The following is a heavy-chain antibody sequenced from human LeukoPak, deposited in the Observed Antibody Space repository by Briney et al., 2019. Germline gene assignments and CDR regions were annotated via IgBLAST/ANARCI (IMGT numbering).Heavy chain of an antibody. J-gene: IGHJ6*02. CDR1: GGSISSYY. Sequence: SETLSLTCSVSGGSISSYYWMWIRQPAGKGLEWIGRIFTSGTTNYNPSLKSRVTMSVDMSKNQFSLKLSSVTAADTAVYYCAGTYSNYEAYYYYGMDVWGQGTTVTVSS. D-gene: IGHD4-11*01. CDR3: AGTYSNYEAYYYYGMDV. CDR2: IFTSGTT. V-gene: IGHV4-4*07.